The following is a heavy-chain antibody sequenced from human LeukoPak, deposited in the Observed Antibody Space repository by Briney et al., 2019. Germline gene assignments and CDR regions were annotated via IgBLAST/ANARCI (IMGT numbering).Heavy chain of an antibody. CDR2: ISGRGGST. CDR3: AKGYYDILTDYFHNWFNP. Sequence: XWVRXXXGVGLEWVSTISGRGGSTFYADSVKGRFTISRDNSKNTLYLQMNSLRADDTAVYYCAKGYYDILTDYFHNWFNPWGQGTLVIVSS. D-gene: IGHD3-9*01. V-gene: IGHV3-23*01. J-gene: IGHJ5*02.